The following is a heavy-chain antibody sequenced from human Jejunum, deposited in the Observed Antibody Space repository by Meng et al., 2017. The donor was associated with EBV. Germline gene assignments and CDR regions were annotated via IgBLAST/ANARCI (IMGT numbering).Heavy chain of an antibody. CDR1: GKTCNSHD. D-gene: IGHD3-16*01. V-gene: IGHV1-8*01. CDR2: MNSTTGNT. CDR3: MRGSGAGGRDWFDP. J-gene: IGHJ5*02. Sequence: LAQFGVGVTKPGGAVKVACKAVGKTCNSHDINGVRQAAGQGLEWMGWMNSTTGNTGYAQKFQGRVTMTRDTSISTAYLELSSLKSEDTAVYYCMRGSGAGGRDWFDPWGQGTLVTVSS.